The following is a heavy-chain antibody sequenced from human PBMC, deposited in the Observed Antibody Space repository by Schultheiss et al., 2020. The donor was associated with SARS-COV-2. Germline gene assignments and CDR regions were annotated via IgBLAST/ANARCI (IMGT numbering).Heavy chain of an antibody. CDR3: ARDGIAAAGMGLNY. D-gene: IGHD6-13*01. V-gene: IGHV3-11*01. J-gene: IGHJ4*02. CDR2: ISSSGTAM. CDR1: GFTFSDYN. Sequence: GGSLRLSCAASGFTFSDYNVSWIRQAPGKGLEWVSYISSSGTAMYYADSVKGRFTISRDNSKNTLYLQMNSLRAEDTAVYYCARDGIAAAGMGLNYWGQGTLVTVSS.